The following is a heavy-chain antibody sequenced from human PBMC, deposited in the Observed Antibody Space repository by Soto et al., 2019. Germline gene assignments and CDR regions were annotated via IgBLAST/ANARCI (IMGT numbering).Heavy chain of an antibody. V-gene: IGHV2-5*02. D-gene: IGHD4-17*01. CDR1: GFSLSTYHMG. CDR3: AHAGDYALLTFDH. J-gene: IGHJ4*01. Sequence: QITLKESGPTLVRPAQTLTLTCDFSGFSLSTYHMGVAWIRQPPGKALEWLALLYWDDDKRYSPSLKDRLAISKDTSNNHVVLTITNIAPGDSATYFCAHAGDYALLTFDHWGPGTLVTVSS. CDR2: LYWDDDK.